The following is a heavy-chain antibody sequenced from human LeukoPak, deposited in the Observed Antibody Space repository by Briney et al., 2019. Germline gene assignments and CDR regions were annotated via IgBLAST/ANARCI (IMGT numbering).Heavy chain of an antibody. D-gene: IGHD3-22*01. CDR1: GFTFSSFG. CDR2: ISSSSSYI. V-gene: IGHV3-21*01. Sequence: GGSLRLSCAASGFTFSSFGMSWVRQAPGKGLEWVSSISSSSSYIYYADSVKGRFTISRDNAKNSLYLQMNSLRAEDTAVYYCAVQATYYYDSSGYGSFDYWGQGTLVTVSS. J-gene: IGHJ4*02. CDR3: AVQATYYYDSSGYGSFDY.